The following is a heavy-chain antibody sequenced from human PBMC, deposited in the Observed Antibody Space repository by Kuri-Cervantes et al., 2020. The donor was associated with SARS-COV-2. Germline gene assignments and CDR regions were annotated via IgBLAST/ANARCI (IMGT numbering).Heavy chain of an antibody. V-gene: IGHV3-66*02. CDR3: ARMIPAAIQAFDY. J-gene: IGHJ4*02. D-gene: IGHD2-2*02. Sequence: GESLKISCAASGFTVSSKYMSWVRQAPGKGLEWVSVIYSGANTAYADSVKGRFTISRDNSKNTLYLQMNSLRAEDTAVYYCARMIPAAIQAFDYWGQGTLVTVSS. CDR1: GFTVSSKY. CDR2: IYSGANT.